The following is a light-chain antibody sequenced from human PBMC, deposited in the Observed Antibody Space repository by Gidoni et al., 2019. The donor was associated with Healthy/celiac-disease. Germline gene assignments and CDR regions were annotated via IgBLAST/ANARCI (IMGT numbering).Light chain of an antibody. CDR3: MQALQTPFT. CDR2: LGS. CDR1: QSLQHSNGYKY. V-gene: IGKV2-28*01. J-gene: IGKJ3*01. Sequence: LSLPVTPGEPASISCRSSQSLQHSNGYKYLDWYLQKPGQSPQLLIYLGSNRASGVPDRFSGSGSGTDFTLKISRVEAEDVGVYYCMQALQTPFTFGPGTKVDIK.